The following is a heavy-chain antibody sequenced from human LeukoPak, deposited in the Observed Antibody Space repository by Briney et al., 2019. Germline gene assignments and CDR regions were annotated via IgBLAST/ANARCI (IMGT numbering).Heavy chain of an antibody. D-gene: IGHD4-11*01. V-gene: IGHV4-34*01. Sequence: PSETLSLTCAVYGGSFSSYYWSWIRQPPGKGLEWIGEINHSGSTNHNPSLKSRVTISVDTSKNQFSLKLSSVTAADTAVYYCARGLYSNYFDYWGQGTLVTVSS. CDR3: ARGLYSNYFDY. J-gene: IGHJ4*02. CDR1: GGSFSSYY. CDR2: INHSGST.